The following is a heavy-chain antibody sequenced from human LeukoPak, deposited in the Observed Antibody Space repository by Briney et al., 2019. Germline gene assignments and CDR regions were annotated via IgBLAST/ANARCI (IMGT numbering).Heavy chain of an antibody. CDR1: GFPFSKFA. CDR2: IGTSYGST. V-gene: IGHV3-23*01. J-gene: IGHJ5*02. D-gene: IGHD5-24*01. CDR3: ARDSHGGYKYHPGPFPNWFDP. Sequence: GSLRLSCAASGFPFSKFAMTWVRQAPGKGLEWVSSIGTSYGSTYYADSKKGRFTISRDNSKNTLYLQMNSLRAEDTAVYYCARDSHGGYKYHPGPFPNWFDPWGQGTLVTVSS.